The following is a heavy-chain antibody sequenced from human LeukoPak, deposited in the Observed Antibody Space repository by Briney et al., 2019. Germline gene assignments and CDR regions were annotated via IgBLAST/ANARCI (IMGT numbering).Heavy chain of an antibody. Sequence: PSETLSLTCTVSGGSISSYYWSWIRQPAGKGLEWIGRIYNSGSTKYNLSLKSRVNMSVDTSKNQFSLKLSSVTAADTAVYYCAKSNGYGLVDIWGQGTMVTVSS. CDR2: IYNSGST. CDR1: GGSISSYY. D-gene: IGHD3-10*01. CDR3: AKSNGYGLVDI. J-gene: IGHJ3*02. V-gene: IGHV4-4*07.